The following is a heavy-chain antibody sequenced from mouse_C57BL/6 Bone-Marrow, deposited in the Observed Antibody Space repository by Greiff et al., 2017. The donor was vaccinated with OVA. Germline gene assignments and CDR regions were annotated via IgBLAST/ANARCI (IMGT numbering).Heavy chain of an antibody. J-gene: IGHJ2*01. Sequence: VKLQQSGPGLVQPSQSLSITCTVSGFSFTSYGVHWVRQSPGKGLEWLGVIWSGGSTDYNAALISGLGIIKDNYKCQAFFKMNSLQADDTAIEYCASSGYGYWGQGTTLSVSS. CDR1: GFSFTSYG. CDR2: IWSGGST. V-gene: IGHV2-2*01. CDR3: ASSGYGY. D-gene: IGHD3-1*01.